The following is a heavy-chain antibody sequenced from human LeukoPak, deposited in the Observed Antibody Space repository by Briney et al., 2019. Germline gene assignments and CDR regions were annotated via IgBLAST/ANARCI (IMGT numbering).Heavy chain of an antibody. CDR2: IIPIFGTA. V-gene: IGHV1-69*13. CDR1: GGTFSSYA. CDR3: ARLPLRSIAVGYYGMDV. Sequence: AVKVSCKASGGTFSSYAISWVRQAPGQGLEWMGGIIPIFGTANYAQKFQGRVTITADESTSTAYMELSSLRSEDTAVYYCARLPLRSIAVGYYGMDVWGQGTTVTVSS. J-gene: IGHJ6*02. D-gene: IGHD6-6*01.